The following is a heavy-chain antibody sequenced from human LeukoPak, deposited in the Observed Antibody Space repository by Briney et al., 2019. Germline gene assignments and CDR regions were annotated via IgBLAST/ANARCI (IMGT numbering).Heavy chain of an antibody. CDR2: ISSSSSYI. Sequence: GGSLRLSCDASGFNFRSYAMSWVRQAPGKGLEWVSSISSSSSYIYYADSVKGRFTISRDNAKNSLYLQMNSLRAEDTAVYYCARASSSWYLDNFDYWGQGTLVTVSS. V-gene: IGHV3-21*01. CDR3: ARASSSWYLDNFDY. J-gene: IGHJ4*02. CDR1: GFNFRSYA. D-gene: IGHD6-13*01.